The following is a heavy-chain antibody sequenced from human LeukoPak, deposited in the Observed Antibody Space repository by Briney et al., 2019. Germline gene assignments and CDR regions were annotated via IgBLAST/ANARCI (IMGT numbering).Heavy chain of an antibody. J-gene: IGHJ5*02. D-gene: IGHD6-13*01. CDR2: ISGSDGST. Sequence: GGSLRLSCVGSGVIVRSNYMTRVRQAPGKGLEWVSAISGSDGSTYYADSVKGRFTISRDNSKATLYLQMNSLRAEDTAVYYCAKDSKVAAGKNHWGQGTLVTVSS. CDR1: GVIVRSNY. V-gene: IGHV3-23*01. CDR3: AKDSKVAAGKNH.